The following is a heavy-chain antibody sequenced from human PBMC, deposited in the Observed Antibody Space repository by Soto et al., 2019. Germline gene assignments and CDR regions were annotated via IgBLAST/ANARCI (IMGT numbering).Heavy chain of an antibody. V-gene: IGHV4-59*08. D-gene: IGHD3-22*01. CDR3: ARLIVNRYFDL. Sequence: QVQLQESGPGLVKPSETLSLTCTVSGGSISSHYWSWIRQPPGKGLEWIGYIYYSGSTNYNPSLKSRVTISVDTSKNQFSLKLSSVTAADTAVYYCARLIVNRYFDLWGRGTLVTVSS. J-gene: IGHJ2*01. CDR2: IYYSGST. CDR1: GGSISSHY.